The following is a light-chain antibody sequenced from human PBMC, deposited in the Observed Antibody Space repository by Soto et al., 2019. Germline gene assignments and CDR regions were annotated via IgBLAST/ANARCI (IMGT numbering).Light chain of an antibody. Sequence: IQMTQSPPSLSATVGDRVTITCRASQSISDCLNWYQQKPGRAPKLLIYSASSLQSGVPSRFTGTASGTDFTLTISSLQPEDFATYYCLQDYNCPWTFGRGTKVDIK. V-gene: IGKV1-6*01. J-gene: IGKJ1*01. CDR3: LQDYNCPWT. CDR2: SAS. CDR1: QSISDC.